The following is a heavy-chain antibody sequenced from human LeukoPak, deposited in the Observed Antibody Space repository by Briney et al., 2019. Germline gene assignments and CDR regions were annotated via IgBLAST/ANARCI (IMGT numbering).Heavy chain of an antibody. Sequence: PSETLSLTCAVYGGSFSNYYWSWIRQPPGKGLEWIGEINHSGSTNYNPSLKSRVTISVDTSKNQFSLKLSSVTAADTAVYYCASTRGVSDYWGQGTLVTVSS. V-gene: IGHV4-34*01. J-gene: IGHJ4*02. D-gene: IGHD3-10*01. CDR2: INHSGST. CDR3: ASTRGVSDY. CDR1: GGSFSNYY.